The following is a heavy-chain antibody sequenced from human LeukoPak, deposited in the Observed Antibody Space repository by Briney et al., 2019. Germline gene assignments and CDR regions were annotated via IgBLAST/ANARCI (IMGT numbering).Heavy chain of an antibody. V-gene: IGHV4-4*07. CDR3: SRGGANDL. CDR1: GGSITSDY. Sequence: SETLSLTCTVSGGSITSDYWSWIRQPAGKGLEWIGRIFTSGSSSYNPSLRSRVTMSLDTSKNQFSLKLSSVIAADTAVYFCSRGGANDLWGQGALVTVSS. D-gene: IGHD4/OR15-4a*01. J-gene: IGHJ5*02. CDR2: IFTSGSS.